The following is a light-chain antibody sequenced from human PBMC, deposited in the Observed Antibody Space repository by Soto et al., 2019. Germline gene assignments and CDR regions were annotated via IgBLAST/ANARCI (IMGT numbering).Light chain of an antibody. Sequence: QSVLTQPASVSGSPGQSITISCTGTSSDVGGYNYVSWYQQHPGKAPKLMIYDVSNRPSGVSNRFSGSKSDNTASLTISGLQADDEADYSCSSFTPTSSLGFGTGTKVTVL. V-gene: IGLV2-14*03. CDR1: SSDVGGYNY. CDR2: DVS. J-gene: IGLJ1*01. CDR3: SSFTPTSSLG.